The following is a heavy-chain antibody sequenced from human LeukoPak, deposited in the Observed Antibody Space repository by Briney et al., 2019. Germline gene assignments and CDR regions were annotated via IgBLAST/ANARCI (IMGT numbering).Heavy chain of an antibody. CDR2: ISSSSSYI. Sequence: GGSLRLSCAASGFTFSSYSMNWVRQAPGKGLEWVSSISSSSSYIYYADSVKGRFTISRDNAKNSLYLQMNSLRAEDTAVYYCARGGFTAISLQDYWGQGTLATVSS. CDR1: GFTFSSYS. D-gene: IGHD5-18*01. V-gene: IGHV3-21*01. CDR3: ARGGFTAISLQDY. J-gene: IGHJ4*02.